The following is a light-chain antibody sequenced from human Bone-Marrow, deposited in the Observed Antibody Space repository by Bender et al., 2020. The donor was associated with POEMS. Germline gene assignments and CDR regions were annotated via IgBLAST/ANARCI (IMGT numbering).Light chain of an antibody. Sequence: QSALTQPASVSGSPGQSITISCTGTSSDVGSYNLVSWYQQHPGKAPKLMIYEVSKWPSGVPDRFSGSKSGNTASLTVSGLQTEDEADYYCSSYAGRPVFGGGTKLTVL. CDR3: SSYAGRPV. J-gene: IGLJ2*01. CDR2: EVS. CDR1: SSDVGSYNL. V-gene: IGLV2-14*02.